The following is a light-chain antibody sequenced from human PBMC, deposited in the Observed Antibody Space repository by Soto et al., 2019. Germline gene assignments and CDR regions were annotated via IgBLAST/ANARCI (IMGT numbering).Light chain of an antibody. J-gene: IGKJ3*01. CDR2: GAS. CDR3: QQYGRSLFT. V-gene: IGKV3-20*01. Sequence: EIVLTQSPGTLSLSPGERATLSCRASQSVSSSYLAWYQQKPGQAPRLLIYGASSRATGIPDRFSGSGSGTDFTLTISRLEPEDVAVYYCQQYGRSLFTFGPGNKVDIK. CDR1: QSVSSSY.